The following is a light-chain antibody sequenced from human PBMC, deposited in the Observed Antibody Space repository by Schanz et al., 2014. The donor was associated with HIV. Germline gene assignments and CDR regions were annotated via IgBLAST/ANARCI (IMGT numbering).Light chain of an antibody. CDR2: NND. V-gene: IGLV1-44*01. CDR1: RSDIGGRS. J-gene: IGLJ2*01. Sequence: QSVLTQPPSASGPPGQRVTISCSGIRSDIGGRSVDWYRQRPGAAPKLVIHNNDQRPSGVPDRISGSKSGTSAFLVIAGLQAEDEADYYCAAWDVNLNGPVFGGGTKLTVL. CDR3: AAWDVNLNGPV.